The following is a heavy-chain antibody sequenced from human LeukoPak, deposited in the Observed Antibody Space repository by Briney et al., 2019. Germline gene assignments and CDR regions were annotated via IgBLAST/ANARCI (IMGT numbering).Heavy chain of an antibody. CDR2: ISGSGGST. CDR1: GFTFSSYA. V-gene: IGHV3-23*01. Sequence: GGSLRLSCAASGFTFSSYAMSWVRQAPGKGLEWVSAISGSGGSTYYADSVKGRFTISRDNSKNTLYLQMNSLRAEDTAVYYWAKDGRYFDWLPFDYWGQGTLVTVSS. CDR3: AKDGRYFDWLPFDY. J-gene: IGHJ4*02. D-gene: IGHD3-9*01.